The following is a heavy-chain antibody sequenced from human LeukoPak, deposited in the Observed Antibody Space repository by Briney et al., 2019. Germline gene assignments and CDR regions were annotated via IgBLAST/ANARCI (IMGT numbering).Heavy chain of an antibody. Sequence: TGGSLKLSCAASGFTFGSFSMSWVRQAPGKGLEWVSVISGSGETTFYADSVRGRFTISRDNPKSTLYLQMTSLRAEDTGVYYCAKGGLVHRFDPWGQGTLVTVSS. V-gene: IGHV3-23*01. CDR3: AKGGLVHRFDP. CDR2: ISGSGETT. CDR1: GFTFGSFS. J-gene: IGHJ5*02.